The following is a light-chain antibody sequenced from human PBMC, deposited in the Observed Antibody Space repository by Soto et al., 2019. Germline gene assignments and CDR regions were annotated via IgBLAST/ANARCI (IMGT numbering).Light chain of an antibody. J-gene: IGLJ1*01. CDR1: SSNIGSNY. Sequence: QSVLTQPPSVSGTPGQRVTISCSGSSSNIGSNYVYWYQQLPGTAPKLLIYRNNQRPSGVPDRFSGSKSGTSASLAISGLRSEDEADYYCAAWDDSLSGHYVFGTGTKLTVL. V-gene: IGLV1-47*01. CDR3: AAWDDSLSGHYV. CDR2: RNN.